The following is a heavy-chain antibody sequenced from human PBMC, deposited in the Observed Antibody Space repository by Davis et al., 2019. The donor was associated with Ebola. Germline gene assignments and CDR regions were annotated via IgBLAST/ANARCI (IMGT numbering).Heavy chain of an antibody. D-gene: IGHD3-3*01. Sequence: ESLKISCAASGFTFSSYWMSWVRQAPGKGLEWVSAISGSGGTTYYAGSVKGRFTVSRDNSKKTMYLQMNSLRAEDTAVYYCARSGLSFGVVKYHYGMDVWGKGTTVTVSS. CDR1: GFTFSSYW. CDR2: ISGSGGTT. V-gene: IGHV3-23*01. CDR3: ARSGLSFGVVKYHYGMDV. J-gene: IGHJ6*04.